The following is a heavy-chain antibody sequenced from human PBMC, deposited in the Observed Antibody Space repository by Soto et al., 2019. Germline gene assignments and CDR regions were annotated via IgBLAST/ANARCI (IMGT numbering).Heavy chain of an antibody. CDR2: IYYSGST. Sequence: SETLSLTCAVSGGSISSGGYSWSWIRQPPGKGLEWIGYIYYSGSTYYNPSLKSRVTISVDTSKNQFSLKLSSVTAADTAVYYCARGWEPPTYYFDYWGQGTLVTVSS. V-gene: IGHV4-31*11. J-gene: IGHJ4*02. D-gene: IGHD1-1*01. CDR3: ARGWEPPTYYFDY. CDR1: GGSISSGGYS.